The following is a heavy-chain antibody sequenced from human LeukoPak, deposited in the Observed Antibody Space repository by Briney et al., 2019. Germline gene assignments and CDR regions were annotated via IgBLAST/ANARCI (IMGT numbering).Heavy chain of an antibody. CDR2: INPNSGGT. V-gene: IGHV1-2*02. J-gene: IGHJ4*02. D-gene: IGHD5-18*01. CDR1: GYTFTSYG. Sequence: GASVKVSCKASGYTFTSYGISWVRQAPGQGLEWMGWINPNSGGTNYAQKFQGRVTMTRDTSISTAYMELSRLRSDDTAVYYCAREDTAMVDDYWGQGTLVTVSS. CDR3: AREDTAMVDDY.